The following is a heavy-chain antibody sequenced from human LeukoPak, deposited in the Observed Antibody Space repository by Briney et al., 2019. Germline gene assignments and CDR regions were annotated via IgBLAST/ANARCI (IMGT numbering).Heavy chain of an antibody. D-gene: IGHD1-14*01. CDR1: GGPFSGYY. CDR3: ARDRKLGL. CDR2: IYYSGST. Sequence: PSETLSLTCAVYGGPFSGYYWSWIRQPPGKGLEWIGYIYYSGSTNYNPSLKSRVTISVDTSKNQFSLKLSSVTAADTAVYYCARDRKLGLWGQGTLVTVSS. J-gene: IGHJ4*02. V-gene: IGHV4-59*01.